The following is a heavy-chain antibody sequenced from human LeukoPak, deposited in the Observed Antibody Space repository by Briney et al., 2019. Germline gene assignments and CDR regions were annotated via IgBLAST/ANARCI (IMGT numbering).Heavy chain of an antibody. CDR3: AGEVCGGDWEGFYYYGMDV. Sequence: PGGSLRLSCAASGFTVSSNYMSWVRQAPGKGLEWVSVIYSGGSTYYADSVKGRFTISRDNSKNTLYLQMNSLRAEDTAVYYCAGEVCGGDWEGFYYYGMDVGGQGTTVTVSS. CDR1: GFTVSSNY. V-gene: IGHV3-53*01. D-gene: IGHD2-21*02. J-gene: IGHJ6*02. CDR2: IYSGGST.